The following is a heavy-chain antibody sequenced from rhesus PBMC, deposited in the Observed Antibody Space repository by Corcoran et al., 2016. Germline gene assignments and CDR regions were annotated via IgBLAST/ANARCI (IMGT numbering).Heavy chain of an antibody. CDR3: ATAAGHYYYGLDS. CDR1: GGSISSNY. J-gene: IGHJ6*01. Sequence: QLQLQESGPGLVKPSETLSLTCAVSGGSISSNYWSWFRQPPGKGLEWIGRISGTGGSTEYNPSLKSRVTISTDTSKNQFSLKLTSMTAADTAVYYCATAAGHYYYGLDSWGQGVVVTVSS. CDR2: ISGTGGST. D-gene: IGHD6S26*01. V-gene: IGHV4-173*01.